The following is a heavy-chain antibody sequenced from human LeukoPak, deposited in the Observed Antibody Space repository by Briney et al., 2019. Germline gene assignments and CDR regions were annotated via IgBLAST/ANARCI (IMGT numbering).Heavy chain of an antibody. Sequence: PSETLSLTCTVSGGSISSYYWSWIRQPPGKGLEWIGYIYYGGSTNYNPSLKSRVTISVDTSKNQFSLKLSSVTAADTAVYYCARSAYYYYYMDVWGKGTTVTISS. CDR2: IYYGGST. CDR3: ARSAYYYYYMDV. J-gene: IGHJ6*03. CDR1: GGSISSYY. V-gene: IGHV4-59*01. D-gene: IGHD6-13*01.